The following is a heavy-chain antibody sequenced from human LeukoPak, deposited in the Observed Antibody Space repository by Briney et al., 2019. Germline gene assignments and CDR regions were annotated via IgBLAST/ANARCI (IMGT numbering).Heavy chain of an antibody. CDR3: ARWASSPKWFDP. V-gene: IGHV4-38-2*02. CDR1: GYSIASGFL. CDR2: IFHSGAT. J-gene: IGHJ5*02. Sequence: SETLSLTCNVSGYSIASGFLWGWIRQSPGKGLEWIANIFHSGATYYSPSLKSRVTISLDASKNQFSLKMFSVTATDTAIYYCARWASSPKWFDPWGQGILVTVSS.